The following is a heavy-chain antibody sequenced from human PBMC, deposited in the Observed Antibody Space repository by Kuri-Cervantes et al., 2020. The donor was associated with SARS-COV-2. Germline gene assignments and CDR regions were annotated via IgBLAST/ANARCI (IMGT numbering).Heavy chain of an antibody. CDR1: GFTFSDHY. V-gene: IGHV3-11*04. J-gene: IGHJ6*02. D-gene: IGHD1-26*01. CDR2: ISSSGSAI. CDR3: ARGTVGAPGGGMDV. Sequence: GGSLRLSCAASGFTFSDHYMHWVRQAPGKGLEWVSYISSSGSAIYYADSVKGRFTISRDNAKNSLYLQMNSLRDEDTAVYYCARGTVGAPGGGMDVWGQGTTVTVSS.